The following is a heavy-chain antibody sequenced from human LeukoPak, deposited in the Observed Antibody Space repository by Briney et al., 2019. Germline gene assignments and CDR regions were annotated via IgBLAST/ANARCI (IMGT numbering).Heavy chain of an antibody. D-gene: IGHD3-10*01. Sequence: SETLSLTCTVSGGSISNYYWSWLRQPAGKGLEWIGRMYTSGSTKYNPSLKSRVTISVDKSKNQFSLKVTSGTAADTAVYFCARDHYGSGNYKSYFDYWGQGTQVTVSS. V-gene: IGHV4-4*07. CDR1: GGSISNYY. CDR3: ARDHYGSGNYKSYFDY. J-gene: IGHJ4*02. CDR2: MYTSGST.